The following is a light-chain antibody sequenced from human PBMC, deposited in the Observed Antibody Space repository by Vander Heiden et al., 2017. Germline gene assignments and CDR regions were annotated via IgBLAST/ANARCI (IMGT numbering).Light chain of an antibody. CDR3: QAWDSTIVV. V-gene: IGLV3-1*01. CDR1: KLGDKY. J-gene: IGLJ2*01. CDR2: QDS. Sequence: SYELTQPTSVFVPPGPTASITCSGDKLGDKYACWYQQKPGQSPVLVIYQDSKRPSGIPERFSGSNSGNTATLTISGTQAMDEADYFCQAWDSTIVVFGGGTKLTVL.